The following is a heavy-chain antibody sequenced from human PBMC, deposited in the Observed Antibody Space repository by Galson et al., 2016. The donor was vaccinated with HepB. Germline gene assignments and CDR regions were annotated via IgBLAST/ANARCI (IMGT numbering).Heavy chain of an antibody. J-gene: IGHJ5*02. CDR2: IRSKPYGGTT. Sequence: SLRLSCAASGFTFGDYPMSWFRQAPGKGLEWVGFIRSKPYGGTTEYAASVKGRFTISRDDSKSIAYLQMNSLKTKDTDVYYCTRDQWILGSWFDPWGQRTLVTVSS. V-gene: IGHV3-49*03. D-gene: IGHD5-18*01. CDR1: GFTFGDYP. CDR3: TRDQWILGSWFDP.